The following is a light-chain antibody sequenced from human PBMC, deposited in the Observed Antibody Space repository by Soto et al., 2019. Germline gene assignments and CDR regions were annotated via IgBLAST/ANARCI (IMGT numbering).Light chain of an antibody. J-gene: IGLJ1*01. CDR3: CSYAGSSTHNSV. CDR1: RSDVGSYNL. CDR2: EGS. Sequence: QSPLTQAASVSGSRGQSIPISCTGTRSDVGSYNLVSWYQQHPGKAPKLMIYEGSKRPSGVSNRFSGSKSGNTASLTISGLQAEEEADYYCCSYAGSSTHNSVFGTGTKVTVL. V-gene: IGLV2-23*01.